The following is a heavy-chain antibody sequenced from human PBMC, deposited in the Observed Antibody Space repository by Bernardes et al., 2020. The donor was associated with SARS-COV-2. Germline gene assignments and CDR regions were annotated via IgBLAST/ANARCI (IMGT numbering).Heavy chain of an antibody. D-gene: IGHD4-17*01. CDR3: ATARYGDYVT. V-gene: IGHV3-7*01. CDR2: IKQDGNER. Sequence: GSLRLSCATSGFNFGDYWMSWVRQAPGKGLEWVANIKQDGNERYYVDSVKGRFTISRDNGKNSVYLQMSYLSIEDTAVYYCATARYGDYVTWGQGTLVTVSS. J-gene: IGHJ1*01. CDR1: GFNFGDYW.